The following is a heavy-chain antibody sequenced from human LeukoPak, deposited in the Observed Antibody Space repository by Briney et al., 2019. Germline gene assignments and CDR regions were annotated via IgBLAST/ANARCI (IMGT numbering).Heavy chain of an antibody. V-gene: IGHV3-23*01. J-gene: IGHJ5*02. D-gene: IGHD2-2*01. CDR3: AKWYCGSSSCHFHP. CDR1: GFTFSSYA. CDR2: ISVNVVST. Sequence: GGSLRLSCAASGFTFSSYAMSWVRQAPGKGLEWVSTISVNVVSTYYADSVKGRFTISRDNSKNTLYLQMNSLKADDTAVYYCAKWYCGSSSCHFHPWGQGTLVTVSS.